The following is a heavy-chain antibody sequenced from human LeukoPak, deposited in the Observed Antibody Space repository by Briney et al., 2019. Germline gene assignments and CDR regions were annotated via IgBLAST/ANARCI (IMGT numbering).Heavy chain of an antibody. V-gene: IGHV4-38-2*02. CDR2: IFHSGST. D-gene: IGHD4-17*01. CDR3: ARVVYGDYAGDIYNWFDP. J-gene: IGHJ5*02. CDR1: GYSISSGYY. Sequence: SETLSLTCTVSGYSISSGYYWGWIRQPPGKGLEWIGTIFHSGSTYYNPSLKSRVAISVDTSKNQFSLKLSSVTAADTAAYYCARVVYGDYAGDIYNWFDPWGQGTQVTVSS.